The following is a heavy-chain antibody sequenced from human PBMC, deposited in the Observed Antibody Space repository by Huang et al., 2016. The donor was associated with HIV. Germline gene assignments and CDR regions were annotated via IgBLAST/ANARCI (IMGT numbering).Heavy chain of an antibody. D-gene: IGHD6-6*01. CDR1: GYTFTDSN. V-gene: IGHV1-2*02. CDR3: ARDWSFGSSTSPAD. CDR2: LNPKRGGT. Sequence: QVQLVQSGAEVKNPGASVRVSCKASGYTFTDSNIHWVRQAPGQGLVCMGLLNPKRGGTIYANRFKGRVTMTRDTTISTVHMDLRRIQSDDTAVYFCARDWSFGSSTSPADWGQGTLVTVSS. J-gene: IGHJ4*02.